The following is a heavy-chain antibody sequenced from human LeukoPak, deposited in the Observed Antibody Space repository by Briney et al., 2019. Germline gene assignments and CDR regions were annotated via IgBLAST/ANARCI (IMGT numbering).Heavy chain of an antibody. D-gene: IGHD6-13*01. CDR3: ARVVSSSWYQDY. V-gene: IGHV3-33*08. Sequence: GGSLRLSCAASGFTFSSYGMHWVRQAPGKGLEWVAVIWYDGSNKYYADSVKGRFTISRDNSKNTLYLQMNSLRAEDTAVYYCARVVSSSWYQDYWGQGTLVTVSS. J-gene: IGHJ4*02. CDR1: GFTFSSYG. CDR2: IWYDGSNK.